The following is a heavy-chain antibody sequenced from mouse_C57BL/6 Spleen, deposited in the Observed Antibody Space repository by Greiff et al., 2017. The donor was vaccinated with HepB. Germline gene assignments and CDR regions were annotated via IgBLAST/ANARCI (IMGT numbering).Heavy chain of an antibody. CDR3: ARYSNYEWYFDV. CDR2: IYPGDGDT. D-gene: IGHD2-5*01. V-gene: IGHV1-82*01. Sequence: QVLLQQSGPELVKPGASVKISCKASGYAFSSSWMNWVKQRPGKGLEWIGRIYPGDGDTNYNGKFKGKATLTADKSSSTAYMQLSSLTSEDSAVYFCARYSNYEWYFDVWGTGTTVTVSS. J-gene: IGHJ1*03. CDR1: GYAFSSSW.